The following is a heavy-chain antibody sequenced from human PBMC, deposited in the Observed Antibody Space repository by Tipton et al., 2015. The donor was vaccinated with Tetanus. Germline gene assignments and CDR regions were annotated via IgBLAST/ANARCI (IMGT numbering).Heavy chain of an antibody. V-gene: IGHV4-34*10. CDR3: ARSIAAASVWSFDY. Sequence: PGLVKPSETLSLTCAVYGGAFSGHYWTWIRQAPGKGLEWIGEIHPSGSTNYNASLRGRVTMSVDLTRKHVFLRMTSVTAADTAVYYCARSIAAASVWSFDYWGQGKQVSVSS. CDR2: IHPSGST. D-gene: IGHD2-2*01. J-gene: IGHJ4*02. CDR1: GGAFSGHY.